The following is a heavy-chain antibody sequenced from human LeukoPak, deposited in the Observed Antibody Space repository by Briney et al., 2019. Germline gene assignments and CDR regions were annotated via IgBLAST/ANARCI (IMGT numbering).Heavy chain of an antibody. J-gene: IGHJ4*02. CDR1: GFTVSSNY. Sequence: GGSLRLSCAASGFTVSSNYMSWVRQAPGKGLEWVSAIYTGGSTYYAGSVKGRFTISRDNSKNTLYLQMNSLRAEDTAVYYCVRSAFLTTEFYFDYWGQGTLVTVSS. D-gene: IGHD4-11*01. V-gene: IGHV3-66*01. CDR2: IYTGGST. CDR3: VRSAFLTTEFYFDY.